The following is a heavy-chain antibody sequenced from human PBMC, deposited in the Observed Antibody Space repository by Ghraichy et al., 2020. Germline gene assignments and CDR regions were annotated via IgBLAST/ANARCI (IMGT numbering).Heavy chain of an antibody. Sequence: GGSLRLSCAASGFTFSVFSMNWVRQAPGKGLEWVAYMTSDSRTIHYADSVKSRFTISRDNAQNSVFLQMDSLRVEDTAVYYCARDIQGYYYDSSGYLDYWGQGTLVTVSS. V-gene: IGHV3-48*01. D-gene: IGHD3-22*01. CDR1: GFTFSVFS. J-gene: IGHJ4*02. CDR3: ARDIQGYYYDSSGYLDY. CDR2: MTSDSRTI.